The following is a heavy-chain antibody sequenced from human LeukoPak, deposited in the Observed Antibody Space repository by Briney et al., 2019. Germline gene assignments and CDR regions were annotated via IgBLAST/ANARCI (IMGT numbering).Heavy chain of an antibody. D-gene: IGHD2-21*02. J-gene: IGHJ4*02. V-gene: IGHV5-51*01. CDR1: GYSFTSYW. CDR3: ARAYCGGDCYSLFDY. Sequence: GESLKISCRGSGYSFTSYWIGWVRQMPGKGLEWMGIIYPGDSDTRYSPSFQGQVTISADKSISTAYLQWSSLKASDTAMYYCARAYCGGDCYSLFDYWGQGTLVTVSS. CDR2: IYPGDSDT.